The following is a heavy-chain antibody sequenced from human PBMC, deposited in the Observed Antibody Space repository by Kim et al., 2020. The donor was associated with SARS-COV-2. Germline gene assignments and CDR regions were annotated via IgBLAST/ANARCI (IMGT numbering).Heavy chain of an antibody. J-gene: IGHJ4*02. V-gene: IGHV1-2*06. Sequence: ASVKVSCKPSGYTFIAYYIHWVRQTPGQGLEWMGRIDPNTGDTKFAQNFHGRVTMTRDTSISTAYMELSRLTSDDTAVYYCARSGEYYYDSSTYYWMYWGQGTQVTVSS. CDR3: ARSGEYYYDSSTYYWMY. CDR2: IDPNTGDT. CDR1: GYTFIAYY. D-gene: IGHD3-22*01.